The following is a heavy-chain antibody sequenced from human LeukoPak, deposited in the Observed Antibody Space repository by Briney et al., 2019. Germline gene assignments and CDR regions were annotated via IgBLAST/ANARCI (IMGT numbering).Heavy chain of an antibody. J-gene: IGHJ4*02. D-gene: IGHD3-10*01. CDR1: GFTFSSYS. Sequence: PGGSLRLSCAASGFTFSSYSMNWVRQAPGKGLEWVSSISSSSSYIYYADSVKGQFTISRDNAKNSLYLQMNSLRAEDTAVYYCARHYYGSGSYYFPFDYWGQGTLVTVSS. CDR3: ARHYYGSGSYYFPFDY. CDR2: ISSSSSYI. V-gene: IGHV3-21*01.